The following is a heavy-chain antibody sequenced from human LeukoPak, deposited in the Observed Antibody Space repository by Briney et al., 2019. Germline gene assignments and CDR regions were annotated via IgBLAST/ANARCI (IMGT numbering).Heavy chain of an antibody. D-gene: IGHD4-23*01. CDR3: ARGRPHGNDY. CDR2: IASDGSST. J-gene: IGHJ4*02. CDR1: GFTFSSYW. Sequence: GGSLRLSCAASGFTFSSYWMNWVRQAPGKGLVWVSRIASDGSSTIYADSVKGRLSISRDNAKNTLYLQMNNLRVEDTAVYYCARGRPHGNDYWGQGTLVTVSS. V-gene: IGHV3-74*01.